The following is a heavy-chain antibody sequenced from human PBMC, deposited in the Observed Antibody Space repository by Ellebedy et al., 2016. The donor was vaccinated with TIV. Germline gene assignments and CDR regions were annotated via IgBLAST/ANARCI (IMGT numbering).Heavy chain of an antibody. V-gene: IGHV3-21*01. D-gene: IGHD3-22*01. CDR3: AREAISYARSGYYFDY. CDR2: ISTNGAGK. Sequence: PGGSLRLSCAASGFTFNNYGMSWVRQAPGKGLEWVLGISTNGAGKSYGDSVKGRFTISRDNAKSSLYLQVNGLGAEDTAVYYCAREAISYARSGYYFDYWGQGTLVTVSS. J-gene: IGHJ4*02. CDR1: GFTFNNYG.